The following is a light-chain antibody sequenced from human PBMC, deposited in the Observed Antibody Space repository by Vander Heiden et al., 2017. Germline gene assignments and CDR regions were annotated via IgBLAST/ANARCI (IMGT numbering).Light chain of an antibody. V-gene: IGKV3-20*01. CDR2: GAS. CDR3: QQYGSSPVYT. Sequence: VFTQSPGTLSLSPGERDTLPCRPTQSVRHSHLAWYPQNSGQAPRLLIYGASSRATVIPDRFSGSGSGTDFTLTISRLEPEDFAVYYCQQYGSSPVYTFGPAIKPE. CDR1: QSVRHSH. J-gene: IGKJ2*01.